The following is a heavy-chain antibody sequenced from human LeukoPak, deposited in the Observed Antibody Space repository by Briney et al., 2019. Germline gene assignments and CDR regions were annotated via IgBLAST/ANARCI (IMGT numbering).Heavy chain of an antibody. CDR3: ARDGSSQHTELHNWVGL. CDR2: SNPSSGST. Sequence: ASVYVSCRASGYTFTSYYMHWVRQAPGQGLEWMGISNPSSGSTAYAQKFQGRVTMTRDTSTSTVYMELSSLASEDTAVYYCARDGSSQHTELHNWVGLWGPGTLVTVSS. CDR1: GYTFTSYY. V-gene: IGHV1-46*01. J-gene: IGHJ5*02. D-gene: IGHD1-26*01.